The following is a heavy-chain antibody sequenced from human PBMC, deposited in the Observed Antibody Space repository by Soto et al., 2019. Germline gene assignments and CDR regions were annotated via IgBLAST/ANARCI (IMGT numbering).Heavy chain of an antibody. CDR3: AISPIVVVTAIQPDFDY. D-gene: IGHD2-21*02. CDR2: ISSSSSYI. Sequence: GGSLRLSCAASGFTFSSYSMNWVRQAPGKGLEWVSSISSSSSYIYYADSVKGRFTISRDNAKNSLYLQMNSLRAEDTAVYYCAISPIVVVTAIQPDFDYWGQATLVTVSS. CDR1: GFTFSSYS. J-gene: IGHJ4*02. V-gene: IGHV3-21*01.